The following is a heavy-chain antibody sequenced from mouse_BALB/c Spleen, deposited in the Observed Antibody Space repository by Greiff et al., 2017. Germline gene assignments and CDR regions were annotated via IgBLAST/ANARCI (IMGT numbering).Heavy chain of an antibody. V-gene: IGHV5-17*02. Sequence: VESGGGLVQPGGSRKLSCAASGFTFSSFGMHWVRQAPEKGLEWVAYISSGSSTIYYADTVKGRFTISRDNPKNTLFLQMTSLRSEDTAMYYCARRNYGNDYWGQGTTLTVSS. J-gene: IGHJ2*01. CDR1: GFTFSSFG. CDR3: ARRNYGNDY. CDR2: ISSGSSTI. D-gene: IGHD2-1*01.